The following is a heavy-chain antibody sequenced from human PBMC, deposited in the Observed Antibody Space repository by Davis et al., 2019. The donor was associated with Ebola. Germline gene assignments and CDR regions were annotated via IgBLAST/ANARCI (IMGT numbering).Heavy chain of an antibody. J-gene: IGHJ4*02. Sequence: GESLKISCAASGFTFSSYAMSWVRQAPGKGLEWVASISYDGSEKFSADSVKGRFTISRDNSKNTLYLQMNSLRTDDTAVYYCARDFFEYSSSSFSDYWGQGTLVTVSS. CDR3: ARDFFEYSSSSFSDY. D-gene: IGHD6-6*01. V-gene: IGHV3-30*03. CDR2: ISYDGSEK. CDR1: GFTFSSYA.